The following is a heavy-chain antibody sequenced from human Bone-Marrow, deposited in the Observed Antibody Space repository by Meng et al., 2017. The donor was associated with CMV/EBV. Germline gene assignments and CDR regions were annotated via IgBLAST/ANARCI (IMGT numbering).Heavy chain of an antibody. CDR2: INLSGGST. D-gene: IGHD1-26*01. V-gene: IGHV1-46*01. Sequence: ASVNVSCMASGYTFTSYYMQWVRQAPGQGLEWMGIINLSGGSTSYAQKFQGRVTMTRDTSTSTVNMELSSLRCEDTAVYYCAREWERDVFDIWGQGTMVTVSS. CDR1: GYTFTSYY. CDR3: AREWERDVFDI. J-gene: IGHJ3*02.